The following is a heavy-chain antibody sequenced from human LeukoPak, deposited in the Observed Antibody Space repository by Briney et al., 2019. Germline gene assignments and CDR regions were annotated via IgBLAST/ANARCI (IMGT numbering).Heavy chain of an antibody. J-gene: IGHJ6*03. D-gene: IGHD2-2*01. V-gene: IGHV1-69*01. CDR2: IIPIFGTA. CDR3: ASTDGGKIVVVPAAIPYYYYMEV. CDR1: GGTFSSYA. Sequence: GSSVKVSCKASGGTFSSYAISWVRQAPGQGLEWMGGIIPIFGTANYAQKFQGRVTITADESTSTAYMELSSLRSEDTAVYYCASTDGGKIVVVPAAIPYYYYMEVWGKGTTVTVSS.